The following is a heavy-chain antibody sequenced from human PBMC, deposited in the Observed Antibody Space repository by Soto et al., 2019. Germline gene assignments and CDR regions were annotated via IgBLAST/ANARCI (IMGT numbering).Heavy chain of an antibody. V-gene: IGHV1-69*06. CDR2: IIPIFGTA. CDR1: GGTFSSYA. J-gene: IGHJ4*02. D-gene: IGHD3-22*01. CDR3: ARVPVLVGSGYSYYFDY. Sequence: QVQLVQSGAEVKKPGSSVKVSCKASGGTFSSYAISWVRQAPGQGLEWMGGIIPIFGTANYAQKFQGRVTITADKSTSTAYRELSSLRSEDTAVYYCARVPVLVGSGYSYYFDYWGQGTLVTVSS.